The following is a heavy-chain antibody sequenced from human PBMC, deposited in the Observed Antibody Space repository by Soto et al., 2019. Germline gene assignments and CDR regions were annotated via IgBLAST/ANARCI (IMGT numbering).Heavy chain of an antibody. V-gene: IGHV3-23*01. CDR2: ISGSGNST. J-gene: IGHJ4*02. Sequence: SGGSLRLSCAASGFSFTSYALGWVRQAPGKGLEWVSSISGSGNSTYYADSVKGRFTSSRDNSKYTLYLQMNSLRAEDTAVYYCARGPFCSTTSCYTSGHLDYWGQGTLVTVSS. D-gene: IGHD2-2*02. CDR1: GFSFTSYA. CDR3: ARGPFCSTTSCYTSGHLDY.